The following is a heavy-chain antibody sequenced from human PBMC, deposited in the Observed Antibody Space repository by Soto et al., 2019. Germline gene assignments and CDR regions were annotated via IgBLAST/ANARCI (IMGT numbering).Heavy chain of an antibody. CDR2: IYYSGST. V-gene: IGHV4-59*01. CDR3: ARGGSSGYYYYYMDV. Sequence: SETLSLTCTVSGGSISSYYWSWIRQPPGKGLEWIGYIYYSGSTNYNPSLKSRVTISVDTSKNQFSLKLSSVTATDTAVYYCARGGSSGYYYYYMDVWGKGTTVTVSS. CDR1: GGSISSYY. J-gene: IGHJ6*03. D-gene: IGHD6-6*01.